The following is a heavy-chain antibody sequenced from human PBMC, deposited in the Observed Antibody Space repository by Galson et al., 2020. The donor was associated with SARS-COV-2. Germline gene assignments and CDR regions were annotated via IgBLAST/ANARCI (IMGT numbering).Heavy chain of an antibody. J-gene: IGHJ4*02. CDR1: GFTFSSYW. Sequence: GESLKISCAASGFTFSSYWMSWVRQAPGKGLEWVANIKQDGSEKYYVDSVKGRFTISRDNAKNSLYLQMNSLRAEDTAVYYCAREWYGCSSTSCYFAVRALRDWGQGTLVTVSS. CDR3: AREWYGCSSTSCYFAVRALRD. D-gene: IGHD2-2*01. V-gene: IGHV3-7*03. CDR2: IKQDGSEK.